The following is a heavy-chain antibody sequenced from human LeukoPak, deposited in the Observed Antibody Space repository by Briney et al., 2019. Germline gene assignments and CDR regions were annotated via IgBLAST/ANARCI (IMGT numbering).Heavy chain of an antibody. V-gene: IGHV3-23*01. Sequence: GGSLRLSCAASGFTFNNHAMSWVRQAPGKGLEWVSSISGGGGSTNYADSVKGRFTISRDNSKNTLSLEMNSLRADDTAVYFCAKGRVVTTSPLNYWGQGTLVTVSS. CDR1: GFTFNNHA. J-gene: IGHJ4*02. CDR3: AKGRVVTTSPLNY. CDR2: ISGGGGST. D-gene: IGHD2-21*02.